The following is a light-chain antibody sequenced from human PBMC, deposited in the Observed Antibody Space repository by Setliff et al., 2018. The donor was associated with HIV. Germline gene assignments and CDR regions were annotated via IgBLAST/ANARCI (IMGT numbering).Light chain of an antibody. Sequence: QSVLAQPASVSGSPGQSITISCTGTSSDVGGYNYVSWYRQHPGKAPKLIMYEVTKWPSGISDRFSGSKSGNTASLTISGLQADDEADYYCCSYGSSDTFVFGTGTKVTVL. CDR1: SSDVGGYNY. CDR3: CSYGSSDTFV. V-gene: IGLV2-14*01. CDR2: EVT. J-gene: IGLJ1*01.